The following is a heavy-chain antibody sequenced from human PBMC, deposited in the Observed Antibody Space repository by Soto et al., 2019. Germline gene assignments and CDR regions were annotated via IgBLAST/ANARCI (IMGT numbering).Heavy chain of an antibody. CDR1: GFTFSSYS. CDR3: ARDFKVVGYCGGDCYSSHFDY. V-gene: IGHV3-21*01. J-gene: IGHJ4*02. D-gene: IGHD2-21*02. CDR2: ISSSSSYI. Sequence: GGSLRLSCAASGFTFSSYSMNWVRQAPGKGLEWVSSISSSSSYIYYADSVKGRFTISRDNAKNSLYLQMNSLRAEDTAVYYCARDFKVVGYCGGDCYSSHFDYWGQGTLVTVSS.